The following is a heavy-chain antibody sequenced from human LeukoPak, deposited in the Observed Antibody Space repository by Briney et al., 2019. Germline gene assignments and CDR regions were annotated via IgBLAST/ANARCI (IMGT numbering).Heavy chain of an antibody. CDR1: GFTFSSYW. V-gene: IGHV3-7*01. CDR3: ARKDFWSGYYRDY. Sequence: SGGSLRLSCAASGFTFSSYWMSWVRQAPGKGPEWVANIKQDGSEKYYVDSVKGRFTISRDNAKNSLYLQMNSLRAEDTAVYYCARKDFWSGYYRDYWGQGTLVTVSS. J-gene: IGHJ4*02. D-gene: IGHD3-3*01. CDR2: IKQDGSEK.